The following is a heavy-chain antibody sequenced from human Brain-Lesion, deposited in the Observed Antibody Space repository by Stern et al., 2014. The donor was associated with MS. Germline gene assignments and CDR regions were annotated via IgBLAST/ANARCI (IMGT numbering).Heavy chain of an antibody. D-gene: IGHD1-26*01. Sequence: QVQLQESGPGLVKPSETLSLTCTVSGGSITSSSYYWGWIRQPPGRGLEYIGTVYYTGSTFYDPSLKRGVTIPVDTPKTQVALKLPSVTAADTAVYYCVRPDIMGTIWNWGQGTLVTVSS. J-gene: IGHJ4*02. CDR2: VYYTGST. CDR3: VRPDIMGTIWN. CDR1: GGSITSSSYY. V-gene: IGHV4-39*01.